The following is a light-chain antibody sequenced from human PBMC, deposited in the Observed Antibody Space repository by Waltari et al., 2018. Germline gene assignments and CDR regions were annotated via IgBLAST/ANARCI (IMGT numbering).Light chain of an antibody. J-gene: IGLJ2*01. CDR2: YND. CDR3: AAWDDSLNGVV. Sequence: QSVLTQPPSASGTPGQRVTISCSGSSSNIGSNVVSWYQQLPGTAPKLLIFYNDQRPSGVPVRFSGSKSGTSASLAISGLQSEDEADYYWAAWDDSLNGVVFGGGTKLTVL. V-gene: IGLV1-44*01. CDR1: SSNIGSNV.